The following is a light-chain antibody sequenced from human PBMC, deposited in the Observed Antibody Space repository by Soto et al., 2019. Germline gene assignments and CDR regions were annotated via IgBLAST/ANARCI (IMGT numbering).Light chain of an antibody. Sequence: QSVLTQPPSVSGSPGQSVTISCTGTSSDVGNYDRVSWYQQPPGTAPKLVIYEVSNRPSGVPDRFSGSKSGNTASLTISGLQTEDEGDYFCTSYTSSRTVLFGGGTKVTVL. V-gene: IGLV2-18*02. CDR2: EVS. CDR3: TSYTSSRTVL. CDR1: SSDVGNYDR. J-gene: IGLJ2*01.